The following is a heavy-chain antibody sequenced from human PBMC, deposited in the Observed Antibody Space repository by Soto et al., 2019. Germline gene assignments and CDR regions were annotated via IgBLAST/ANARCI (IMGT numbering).Heavy chain of an antibody. D-gene: IGHD5-18*01. CDR2: IIPIFGTA. J-gene: IGHJ6*02. Sequence: QVQLVQSGAEVKKPGSSVKVSCKASGGTFSSYAISWVRQAPGQGLEWMGGIIPIFGTANYAQKFQGRGTITAGESTSTAYMELSSQGSEDTAVDYCERGGRGGERQLLFIRHYYYGMGGWGQGTKVNGSS. CDR3: ERGGRGGERQLLFIRHYYYGMGG. V-gene: IGHV1-69*01. CDR1: GGTFSSYA.